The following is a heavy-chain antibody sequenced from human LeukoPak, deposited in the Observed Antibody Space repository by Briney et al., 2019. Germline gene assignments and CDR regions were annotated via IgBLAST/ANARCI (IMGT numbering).Heavy chain of an antibody. Sequence: GGSLRLSCAASGFTFSDYYMSWIRQAPGKGLEWVTLIWYDGSNKYYADSVKGRFTISRDNSKNTLYLQMNSLRAEDTAVYYCAVGLRNWGQGTLVTVSS. CDR3: AVGLRN. CDR1: GFTFSDYY. CDR2: IWYDGSNK. D-gene: IGHD4/OR15-4a*01. J-gene: IGHJ4*02. V-gene: IGHV3-33*08.